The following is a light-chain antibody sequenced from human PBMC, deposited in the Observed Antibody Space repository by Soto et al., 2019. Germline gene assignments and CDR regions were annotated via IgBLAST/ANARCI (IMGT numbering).Light chain of an antibody. CDR3: SSYTSSSTLGV. CDR2: EVA. Sequence: QSVLTQPPSASGSPGQSVTISCTGTSSDIGDYNYVSWYQQHPGKAPKLIIYEVAKRPLRVPARFSGSKSGNTASLTVSGLQAEDEADYYCSSYTSSSTLGVFGGGTKLTVL. V-gene: IGLV2-8*01. J-gene: IGLJ2*01. CDR1: SSDIGDYNY.